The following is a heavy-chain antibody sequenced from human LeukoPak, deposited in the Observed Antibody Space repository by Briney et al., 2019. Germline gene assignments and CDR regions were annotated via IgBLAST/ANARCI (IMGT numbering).Heavy chain of an antibody. CDR2: ISSSGSTI. J-gene: IGHJ4*02. V-gene: IGHV3-48*03. D-gene: IGHD3-22*01. CDR1: GFTFSSYE. CDR3: ASCSGYSRHFDY. Sequence: EGSLRLSCAASGFTFSSYEMNWVRQAPGKGLEWVSYISSSGSTIYYADSVKGRFTISRDNAKNSLYLQMNSLRAEDTAVYYCASCSGYSRHFDYWGQGTLVTVSS.